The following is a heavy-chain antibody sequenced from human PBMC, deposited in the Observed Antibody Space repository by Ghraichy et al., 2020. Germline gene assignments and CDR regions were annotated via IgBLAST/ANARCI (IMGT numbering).Heavy chain of an antibody. CDR3: ARDDRQHLVPYYYYYMDV. D-gene: IGHD6-13*01. J-gene: IGHJ6*03. CDR1: GFTFSSYS. Sequence: GGSLRLSCAASGFTFSSYSMNWVRQAPGKGLEWVSYISSSSSTIYYADSVKGRFTISRDNAKNSLYLQMNSLRDEDTAVYYCARDDRQHLVPYYYYYMDVWGKGTTVTVSS. V-gene: IGHV3-48*02. CDR2: ISSSSSTI.